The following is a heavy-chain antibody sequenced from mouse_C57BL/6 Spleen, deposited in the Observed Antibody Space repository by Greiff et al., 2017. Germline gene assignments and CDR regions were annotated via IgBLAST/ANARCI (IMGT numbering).Heavy chain of an antibody. V-gene: IGHV1-54*01. CDR2: INPGSGGT. CDR3: ARYGSGNYFDY. D-gene: IGHD4-1*01. CDR1: GYAFTNYL. J-gene: IGHJ2*01. Sequence: QVQLQQSGAELVRPGTSVKVSCKASGYAFTNYLIEWVKQRPGQGLEWIGVINPGSGGTNYNEKFKGKATLTADKSSSTAYMQLSSLTSEDSAVYFCARYGSGNYFDYWGQGTTLTVSS.